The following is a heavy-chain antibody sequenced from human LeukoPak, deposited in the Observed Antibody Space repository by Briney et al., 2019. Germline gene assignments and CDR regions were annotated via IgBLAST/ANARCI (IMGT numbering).Heavy chain of an antibody. V-gene: IGHV4-59*01. J-gene: IGHJ6*02. D-gene: IGHD6-13*01. CDR2: IYYSGST. Sequence: SETLSLTCTVSGGSISSYYWSWIRQPPGKGLEWIGYIYYSGSTNYNPSLKSRDTISVDTSKNQFSLKLSSVAAADTAVYYCARAHSIASYYYGVDVWGQGTTVTVSS. CDR1: GGSISSYY. CDR3: ARAHSIASYYYGVDV.